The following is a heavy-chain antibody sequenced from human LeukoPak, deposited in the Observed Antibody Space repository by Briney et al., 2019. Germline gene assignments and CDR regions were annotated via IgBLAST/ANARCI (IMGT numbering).Heavy chain of an antibody. CDR1: GVTFSNYA. J-gene: IGHJ4*02. V-gene: IGHV3-23*01. CDR2: ISGSGGST. CDR3: ARMEEYCSGGSCYPGHFGY. D-gene: IGHD2-15*01. Sequence: GGSLRLSCAASGVTFSNYAMSWVRQAPGKGLEWVSAISGSGGSTYYADSVKGRFITSRDNSKNTLYLQMNSLRAEDTAAYYCARMEEYCSGGSCYPGHFGYWGQGTLVSVSS.